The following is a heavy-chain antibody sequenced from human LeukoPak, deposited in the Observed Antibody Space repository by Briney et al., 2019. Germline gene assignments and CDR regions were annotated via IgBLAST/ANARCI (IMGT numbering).Heavy chain of an antibody. Sequence: SETLSLTCTVSGVSISNSIYSWGWIRQPPGKGLEWIGSIYYSGSTYYNPSLKSRVTISVDTSKNQFALRLSSVTAADTAVYYCAGLVYQVYFDYWGQGTLVTVSS. J-gene: IGHJ4*02. CDR1: GVSISNSIYS. CDR2: IYYSGST. V-gene: IGHV4-39*01. D-gene: IGHD2-8*01. CDR3: AGLVYQVYFDY.